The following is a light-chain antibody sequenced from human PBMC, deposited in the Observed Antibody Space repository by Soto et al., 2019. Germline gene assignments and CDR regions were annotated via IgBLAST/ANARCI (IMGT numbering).Light chain of an antibody. J-gene: IGKJ1*01. V-gene: IGKV1-39*01. CDR1: QSISSY. CDR3: QQSYSSPPT. Sequence: IRMTQSPSSFSASTGDRVTITCRASQSISSYLNWYQQKPGKAPKLLIFAASSLQSGVPSRFSGSRSGPDFTLTISSLQPEDFATYYCQQSYSSPPTFGQGTKV. CDR2: AAS.